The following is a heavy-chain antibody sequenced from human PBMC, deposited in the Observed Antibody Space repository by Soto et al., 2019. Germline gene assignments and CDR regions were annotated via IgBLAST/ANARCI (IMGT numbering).Heavy chain of an antibody. V-gene: IGHV1-69*04. D-gene: IGHD4-17*01. CDR1: GGTFSSYT. Sequence: SVKVSCKASGGTFSSYTISWVRQAPGQGLEWMGRIIPILGIANHAQKFQGRVTITADKSTSTAYMELSSLRSEDTAVYYCARDLGYSDFDVHYWGQGTLVTVSS. J-gene: IGHJ4*02. CDR3: ARDLGYSDFDVHY. CDR2: IIPILGIA.